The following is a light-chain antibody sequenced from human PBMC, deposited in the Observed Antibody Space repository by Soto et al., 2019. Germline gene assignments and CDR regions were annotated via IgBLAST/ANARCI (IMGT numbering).Light chain of an antibody. V-gene: IGKV3-20*01. CDR2: DVS. J-gene: IGKJ5*01. CDR3: MQTPQFPPT. CDR1: QSVSSSY. Sequence: EIVLTQSPGTLSLSPGERATLSCRASQSVSSSYLAWYLQKPGQSPQRLIYDVSTRVSGVPDRFSGSGSGTDFTLEISRVEPDDAGIYSCMQTPQFPPTFAQGTRL.